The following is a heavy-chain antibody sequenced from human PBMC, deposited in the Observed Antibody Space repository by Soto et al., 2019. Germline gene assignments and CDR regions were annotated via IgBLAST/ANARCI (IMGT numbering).Heavy chain of an antibody. CDR3: ARHERDLITGHVGWFGP. V-gene: IGHV1-18*01. D-gene: IGHD1-20*01. CDR2: ISAYNGNT. Sequence: GASVKVSCKASGYTFTSYGISWVRQAPGQGLEWMGWISAYNGNTNYAQKLQGRVTMTTDTSTSTAYMELRSLRSDDTAMYYCARHERDLITGHVGWFGPWGQGTLVTVSS. CDR1: GYTFTSYG. J-gene: IGHJ5*02.